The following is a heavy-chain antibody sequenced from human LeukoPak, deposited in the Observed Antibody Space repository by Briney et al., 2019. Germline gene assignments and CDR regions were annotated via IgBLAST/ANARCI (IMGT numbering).Heavy chain of an antibody. CDR2: ISYNGSNK. J-gene: IGHJ4*02. D-gene: IGHD6-19*01. CDR3: AKEVAEPGIAVAGRRGFDY. V-gene: IGHV3-30*18. Sequence: PGRSLRLSCAASGFTFSSYGMHWVRQAPGKGLEWVAVISYNGSNKYYADSVKGRFTISRDNSKNTLYLQMNSLRAEDTAVYYCAKEVAEPGIAVAGRRGFDYWGQGTLVTVSS. CDR1: GFTFSSYG.